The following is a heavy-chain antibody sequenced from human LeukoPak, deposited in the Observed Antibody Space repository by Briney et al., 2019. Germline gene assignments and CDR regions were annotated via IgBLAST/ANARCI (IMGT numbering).Heavy chain of an antibody. D-gene: IGHD2-2*01. CDR3: ARHAWYQLLEANWFDP. CDR1: GGSISSYY. V-gene: IGHV4-4*09. CDR2: IYTSGST. J-gene: IGHJ5*02. Sequence: SETLSLTCTVSGGSISSYYWSWIRQPPGKGLEWIGYIYTSGSTNYNPSLKSRVTISVDTSKNQFSLKLSSVTAADTSVYYCARHAWYQLLEANWFDPWGQGTLVTVSS.